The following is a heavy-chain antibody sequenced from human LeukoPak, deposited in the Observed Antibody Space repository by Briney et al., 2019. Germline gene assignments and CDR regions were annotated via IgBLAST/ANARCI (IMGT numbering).Heavy chain of an antibody. J-gene: IGHJ4*02. D-gene: IGHD2-15*01. CDR2: ISSSSSYT. CDR3: ARAQRYCSGGSCYFDY. V-gene: IGHV3-11*06. CDR1: GFTFSDYY. Sequence: GGSLRLSCAASGFTFSDYYMSWIRQAPGKGLEWVSYISSSSSYTNYADSVKGRFTISRDNAKNSLYLQMNSLRAKDTAVYYCARAQRYCSGGSCYFDYWGQGTLVTVSS.